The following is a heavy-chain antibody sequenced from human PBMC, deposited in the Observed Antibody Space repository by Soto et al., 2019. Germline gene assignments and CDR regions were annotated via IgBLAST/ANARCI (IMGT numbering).Heavy chain of an antibody. CDR3: ASFHYYDSNRDAFDI. D-gene: IGHD3-22*01. CDR1: GGSISSYY. J-gene: IGHJ3*02. V-gene: IGHV4-59*01. Sequence: SETLSLTCTVSGGSISSYYWSWIRQPPGKGLEWIGYIYYSGSTNYNPSLKSRVTISVDTSKNQFSLKLSSVTAADTAVYYCASFHYYDSNRDAFDIWGQGTMVTVSS. CDR2: IYYSGST.